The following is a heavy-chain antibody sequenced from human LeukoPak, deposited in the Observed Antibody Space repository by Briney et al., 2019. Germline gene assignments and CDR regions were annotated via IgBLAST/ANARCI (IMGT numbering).Heavy chain of an antibody. D-gene: IGHD6-25*01. CDR2: IYYSGSA. J-gene: IGHJ4*02. CDR3: ARAGGVKTAALDLDY. Sequence: PSETLSLTCTVSGGSISDYSWSWIRQPPGKGLEWIGNIYYSGSANHNPSLKSRVTISRDTSKNQFSLKLTSVTTADAAVYYCARAGGVKTAALDLDYWGQGTLVTVSS. V-gene: IGHV4-59*01. CDR1: GGSISDYS.